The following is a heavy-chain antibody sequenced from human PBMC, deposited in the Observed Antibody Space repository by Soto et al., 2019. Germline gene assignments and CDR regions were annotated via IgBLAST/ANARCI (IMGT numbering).Heavy chain of an antibody. J-gene: IGHJ6*02. V-gene: IGHV3-21*01. CDR2: ISSSSSYI. CDR3: ARGTDYDFWSGYYWGYYYYYGMDV. CDR1: GFTFSSYS. Sequence: PGGSLRLSCAASGFTFSSYSMNWVRQAPGKGLEWVSSISSSSSYIYYADSVKGRFTISRDNAKNSLYLQMNSLRAEDTAVYYCARGTDYDFWSGYYWGYYYYYGMDVWGQGTTVTVSS. D-gene: IGHD3-3*01.